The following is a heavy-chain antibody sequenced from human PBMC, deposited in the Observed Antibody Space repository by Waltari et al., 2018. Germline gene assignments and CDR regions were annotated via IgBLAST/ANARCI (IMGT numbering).Heavy chain of an antibody. Sequence: QVQLQESGPGLVKPSETLSLTCAVSGYSISSGYYWGWIRQPPGKGLEWIGSIYHSGSTYYNPSLKSRVTISVDTSKNQFSLKLSSVTAADTAVYYCARLDVDIVASWGQGTLVTVSS. D-gene: IGHD5-12*01. CDR2: IYHSGST. CDR1: GYSISSGYY. CDR3: ARLDVDIVAS. J-gene: IGHJ5*02. V-gene: IGHV4-38-2*01.